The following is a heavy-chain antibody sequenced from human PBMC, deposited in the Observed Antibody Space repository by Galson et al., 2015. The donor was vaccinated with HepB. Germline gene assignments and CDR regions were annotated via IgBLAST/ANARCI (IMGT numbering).Heavy chain of an antibody. D-gene: IGHD2-8*01. CDR2: ITTNGGHV. J-gene: IGHJ5*02. CDR3: ARFRYCTRSDRCRSVDA. CDR1: GFTFSDYY. V-gene: IGHV3-11*01. Sequence: SLRLSCAASGFTFSDYYMSWIRQAPGKGLEWLSYITTNGGHVYLADSVKGRFTISRDNAKNSLYLQMNSLRAEDTAVYYCARFRYCTRSDRCRSVDAWGQGTLVTVSS.